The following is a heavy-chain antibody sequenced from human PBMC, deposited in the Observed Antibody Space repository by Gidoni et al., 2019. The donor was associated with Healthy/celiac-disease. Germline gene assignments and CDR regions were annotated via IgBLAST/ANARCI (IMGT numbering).Heavy chain of an antibody. CDR2: IWYDGSNN. V-gene: IGHV3-33*01. D-gene: IGHD1-1*01. CDR1: GFTFSSYG. J-gene: IGHJ2*01. CDR3: AREELAYWYFDL. Sequence: QVQLVESGGGVVQPGRSLRLSCAASGFTFSSYGMHWVRQAPGKGLEWVAVIWYDGSNNYYADSLKGRFTISRDNSQNTLYLQMNSLRAEDTAVYYCAREELAYWYFDLWGRGTLVTVSS.